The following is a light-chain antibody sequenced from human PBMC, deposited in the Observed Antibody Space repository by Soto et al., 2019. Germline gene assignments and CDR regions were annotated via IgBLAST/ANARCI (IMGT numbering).Light chain of an antibody. V-gene: IGLV2-8*01. CDR2: EVS. J-gene: IGLJ2*01. Sequence: QSVLTQPPSASGSPGQSVTISCTGMSSDVGGYNYVSWYQQHPGKAPKLMIYEVSKRPSGVPDRSSGSKSGNTASLTVSGLQAEDEADYYCSSYAGANSVVFGGGTKVTVL. CDR3: SSYAGANSVV. CDR1: SSDVGGYNY.